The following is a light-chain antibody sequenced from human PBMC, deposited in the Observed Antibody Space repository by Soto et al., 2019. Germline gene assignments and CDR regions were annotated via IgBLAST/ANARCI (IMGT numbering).Light chain of an antibody. J-gene: IGKJ1*01. CDR2: SAS. CDR3: QQYNSYSPWT. CDR1: QTISSW. Sequence: DIQMTQSPSTLSGSVGDRVTITCRASQTISSWLAWYQQKPGKAPDLLIYSASTLQSGVPSRFSGSGSGTEFTLTISSLQPDDFATCYCQQYNSYSPWTFGQGTKVDIK. V-gene: IGKV1-5*01.